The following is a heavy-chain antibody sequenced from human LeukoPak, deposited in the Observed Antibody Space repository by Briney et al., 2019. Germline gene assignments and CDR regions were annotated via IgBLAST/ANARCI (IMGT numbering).Heavy chain of an antibody. V-gene: IGHV3-7*01. CDR1: GFTLSSYW. Sequence: GGSLRLSCAASGFTLSSYWMSWVRQGPGKGLEWVANIKPDEGEKYYVDSVKGRFTVSRDNAKNSLYLQMDSLRAEDTAVYYCASRAYDAFDIWGQGTMVTVSS. D-gene: IGHD3-10*01. CDR3: ASRAYDAFDI. J-gene: IGHJ3*02. CDR2: IKPDEGEK.